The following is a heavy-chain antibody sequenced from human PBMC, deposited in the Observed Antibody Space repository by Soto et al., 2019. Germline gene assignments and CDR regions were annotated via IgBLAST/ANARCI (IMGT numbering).Heavy chain of an antibody. V-gene: IGHV3-23*01. CDR1: GFTVNSNY. J-gene: IGHJ6*02. CDR3: ARDAYYDMGI. Sequence: GGSLRLSCAASGFTVNSNYMSWVRQAPGKGLEWVSAISGSGSSTNYAESVKGRFTISRDNSKNTLYLQMNSLRAEDTAVYYCARDAYYDMGIWGQGTTVTVSS. CDR2: ISGSGSST.